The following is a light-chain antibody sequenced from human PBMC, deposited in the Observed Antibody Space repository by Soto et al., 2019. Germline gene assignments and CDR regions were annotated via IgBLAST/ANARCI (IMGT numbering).Light chain of an antibody. V-gene: IGKV3-20*01. CDR2: GAS. Sequence: EIVFTQSPCTLSLSPGERATLSGRERQSVGSSYLAWHQQKPGQAPRLLIYGASSRATGIPDRFSGSGSGTDFTLTISRLEPEDFAVYYCQQYGSSPITFGHGTRLEIK. CDR1: QSVGSSY. J-gene: IGKJ5*01. CDR3: QQYGSSPIT.